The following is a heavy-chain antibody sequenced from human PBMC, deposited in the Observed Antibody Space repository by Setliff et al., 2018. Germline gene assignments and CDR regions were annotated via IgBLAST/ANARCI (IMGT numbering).Heavy chain of an antibody. Sequence: ASVKVSCKASGDTFSTYALSWVRQAPGQGLEWMGGIIPLLETAKYAQKFQGRVTITADKSTSTGYMELSSLRSEDTAMYYCARDVPLTTVTKNYFGPWGQGTLVTVSS. CDR1: GDTFSTYA. D-gene: IGHD4-17*01. V-gene: IGHV1-69*06. CDR2: IIPLLETA. CDR3: ARDVPLTTVTKNYFGP. J-gene: IGHJ5*02.